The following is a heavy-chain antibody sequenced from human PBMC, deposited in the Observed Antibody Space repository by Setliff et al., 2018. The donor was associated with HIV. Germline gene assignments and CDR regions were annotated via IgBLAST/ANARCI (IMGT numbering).Heavy chain of an antibody. CDR2: IFSSGIT. Sequence: SETLSLTCSVSGGSISSGAYYWSWIRQHPVKGLEWIGYIFSSGITYYSPSLHSRVTISLDTSKNQFSLNLTSITAADTAVYYCTRDTGGGGFPMDVWGKGTTVTVS. CDR1: GGSISSGAYY. CDR3: TRDTGGGGFPMDV. D-gene: IGHD2-15*01. V-gene: IGHV4-31*03. J-gene: IGHJ6*03.